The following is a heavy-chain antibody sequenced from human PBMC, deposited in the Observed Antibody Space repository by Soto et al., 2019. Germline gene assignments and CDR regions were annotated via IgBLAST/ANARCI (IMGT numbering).Heavy chain of an antibody. CDR2: ISVGGGST. CDR1: GFTFNSYG. V-gene: IGHV3-23*01. Sequence: EVQLSESGGGLVQTGGSLRLSCAASGFTFNSYGMHWVRQAPGKGLEWVSGISVGGGSTYYADSVKGRFTISRDNSKNTLHLQMNSLRAEDTAVYYCAKGYCSGGSCYWYFDLWGRGTLVTVSS. D-gene: IGHD2-15*01. CDR3: AKGYCSGGSCYWYFDL. J-gene: IGHJ2*01.